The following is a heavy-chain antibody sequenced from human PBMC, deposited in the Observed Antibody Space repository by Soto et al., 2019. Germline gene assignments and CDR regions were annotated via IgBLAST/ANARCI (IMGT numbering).Heavy chain of an antibody. V-gene: IGHV1-69*06. D-gene: IGHD2-15*01. CDR1: EGTFSSYA. CDR2: IIPIFGTA. Sequence: SVKVSCKASEGTFSSYAISWVRQAPGQGLEWMGGIIPIFGTANYAQKFQGRVTITADKSTSTAYMELSSLRSEDTAVYYCARDRNSVADLYYYYYGMDVWGQGTTVTVSS. J-gene: IGHJ6*02. CDR3: ARDRNSVADLYYYYYGMDV.